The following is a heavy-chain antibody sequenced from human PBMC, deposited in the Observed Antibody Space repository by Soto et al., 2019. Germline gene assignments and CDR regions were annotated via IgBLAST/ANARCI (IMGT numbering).Heavy chain of an antibody. CDR1: GYTFTSYG. CDR3: AADDMVVAL. Sequence: ASVKVSCKASGYTFTSYGISWVRQAPGQRLEWIGWISAYSGKTNYAQKLQGRVTMTTDTSTSTAYMELSGLRSEDTAMYYCAADDMVVALWGQGTLVTVSS. CDR2: ISAYSGKT. V-gene: IGHV1-18*01. J-gene: IGHJ4*02. D-gene: IGHD2-2*01.